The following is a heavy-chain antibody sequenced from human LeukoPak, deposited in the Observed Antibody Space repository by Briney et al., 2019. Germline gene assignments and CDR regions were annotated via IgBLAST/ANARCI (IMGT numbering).Heavy chain of an antibody. V-gene: IGHV3-53*01. CDR3: ARELRDAFDM. Sequence: WGSLTLSCAASGFSVRGHYMGWVSQAPQKGLEYVSVLDSGGATHYADSVKGRFSISRDNFRNTLSLQMNSLRVDDTAVYYCARELRDAFDMWGQGTRVTVS. D-gene: IGHD2-21*01. CDR1: GFSVRGHY. CDR2: LDSGGAT. J-gene: IGHJ3*02.